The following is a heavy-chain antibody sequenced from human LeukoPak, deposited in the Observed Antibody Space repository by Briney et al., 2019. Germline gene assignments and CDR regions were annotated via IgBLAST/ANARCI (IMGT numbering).Heavy chain of an antibody. CDR2: IYTSGST. D-gene: IGHD6-13*01. J-gene: IGHJ6*03. V-gene: IGHV4-61*02. CDR3: ARDIAAAGPGDYYMDV. Sequence: SQTLSLTCTVSGGSISRGNYYWSWIRQPAGKGLEWIGRIYTSGSTNYNPSLKSRVTISVDTSKNQFSLKLSSVTAADTAVYYCARDIAAAGPGDYYMDVWGKGTTVTVSS. CDR1: GGSISRGNYY.